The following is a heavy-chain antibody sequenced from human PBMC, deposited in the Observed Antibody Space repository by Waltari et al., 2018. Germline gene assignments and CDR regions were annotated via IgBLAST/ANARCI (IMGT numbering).Heavy chain of an antibody. CDR2: ISSSSSYI. D-gene: IGHD2-15*01. J-gene: IGHJ4*02. CDR1: GFTFSSYS. V-gene: IGHV3-21*01. CDR3: ARGMVVVAAKGHFDY. Sequence: EVQLVESGGGLVKPGGSLRLSCAASGFTFSSYSMNWVRQAPGKGLEWVSSISSSSSYIYYADSVKGRFTISRDNAKNSLYLQMNSLRAEDTAVYYCARGMVVVAAKGHFDYWGQGTLVTVSS.